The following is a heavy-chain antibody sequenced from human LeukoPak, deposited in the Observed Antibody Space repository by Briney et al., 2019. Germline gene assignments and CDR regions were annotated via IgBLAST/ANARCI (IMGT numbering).Heavy chain of an antibody. CDR1: GGSISSYY. Sequence: SETLSLTCTVSGGSISSYYWSWIRQPPGKGLEWIGYIYYSGSTNYNPSLTSRVTTSVDTSKNQFSLTLSSVTAADTAVYYCARARAVRYYDMDVWGKGTTVTVSS. V-gene: IGHV4-59*01. CDR3: ARARAVRYYDMDV. CDR2: IYYSGST. J-gene: IGHJ6*03. D-gene: IGHD3-10*01.